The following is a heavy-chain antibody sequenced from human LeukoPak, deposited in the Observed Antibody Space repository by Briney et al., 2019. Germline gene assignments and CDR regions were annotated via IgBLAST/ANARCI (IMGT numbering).Heavy chain of an antibody. CDR2: ISGSGGST. CDR1: GFTFSSYA. J-gene: IGHJ4*02. Sequence: GGSLRLSCAASGFTFSSYAMSWVRQAPGKGLEWVSAISGSGGSTYYADPVKGRFTISRDNSKNTLYLQMNSLRAEDTAVYYCAKVRGIQLWRYFDYWGQGTLVTVSS. D-gene: IGHD5-18*01. CDR3: AKVRGIQLWRYFDY. V-gene: IGHV3-23*01.